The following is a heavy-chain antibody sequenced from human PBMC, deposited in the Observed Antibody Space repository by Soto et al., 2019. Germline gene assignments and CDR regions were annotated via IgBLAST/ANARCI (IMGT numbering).Heavy chain of an antibody. Sequence: TSETLSLTCAVYGGSFSGYYWSWIRQPPGKGLEWIGEINHSGSTNYNPSLKSRVTISVDTSKNQFSLKLSSVTAADTAVYYCGRLRNDILTGYYLDYWGQGTLVTVSS. CDR3: GRLRNDILTGYYLDY. CDR2: INHSGST. V-gene: IGHV4-34*01. J-gene: IGHJ4*02. CDR1: GGSFSGYY. D-gene: IGHD3-9*01.